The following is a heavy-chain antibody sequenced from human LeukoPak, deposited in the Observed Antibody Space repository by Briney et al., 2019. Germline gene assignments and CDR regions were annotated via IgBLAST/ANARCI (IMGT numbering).Heavy chain of an antibody. CDR2: IYHSGST. Sequence: MPSETLSLTCAVSGYSISSGYYWGWIRQPPGKGLEWIGSIYHSGSTYYNPSLKSRGTISVDTSKNQFSLKLSSVTAADTAVYYCARSLRITIFGVVIGWGQGTLVTVSS. CDR1: GYSISSGYY. J-gene: IGHJ4*02. V-gene: IGHV4-38-2*01. D-gene: IGHD3-3*01. CDR3: ARSLRITIFGVVIG.